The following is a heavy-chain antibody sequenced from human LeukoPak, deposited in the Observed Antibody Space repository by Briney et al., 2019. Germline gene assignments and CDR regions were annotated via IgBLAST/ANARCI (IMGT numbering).Heavy chain of an antibody. D-gene: IGHD3-9*01. V-gene: IGHV4-34*01. CDR2: INHSGST. CDR1: GGSFSGYY. Sequence: SETLSLTCAVYGGSFSGYYWSWIRQPPGKGLEWIGEINHSGSTNYNPSLKSRVTISVDTSKNQFSLKLSSVTAADTAVYYCARAPPLTIGYGTDVDYWGQGTLVTVSS. CDR3: ARAPPLTIGYGTDVDY. J-gene: IGHJ4*02.